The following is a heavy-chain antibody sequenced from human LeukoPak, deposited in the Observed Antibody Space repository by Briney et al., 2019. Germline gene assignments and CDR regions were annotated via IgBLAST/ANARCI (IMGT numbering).Heavy chain of an antibody. J-gene: IGHJ5*02. Sequence: GSLSLSCVVSGFNFGSYWMHWVRQVPGKGLVWVSRMDTDGRTTDYADSVKGRFTISRDNAKNTLYLQMNSLRVDDTALYYCATDLSGSEDRWGQGTLVTVSS. CDR2: MDTDGRTT. V-gene: IGHV3-74*01. D-gene: IGHD1-26*01. CDR1: GFNFGSYW. CDR3: ATDLSGSEDR.